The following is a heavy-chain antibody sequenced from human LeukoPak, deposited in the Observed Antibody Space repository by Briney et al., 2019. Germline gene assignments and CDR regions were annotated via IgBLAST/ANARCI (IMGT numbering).Heavy chain of an antibody. J-gene: IGHJ4*02. CDR1: GFTFSNYE. D-gene: IGHD3-9*01. V-gene: IGHV3-30*18. CDR3: AKDLDLAFDY. Sequence: GGSLRLSCAASGFTFSNYEMNWVRQAPGKGLEWVAVISYDGSNKYYADSVKGRFTISRDNSKNTLYLQMNSLRAEDTAVYYCAKDLDLAFDYWGQGTLVTVSS. CDR2: ISYDGSNK.